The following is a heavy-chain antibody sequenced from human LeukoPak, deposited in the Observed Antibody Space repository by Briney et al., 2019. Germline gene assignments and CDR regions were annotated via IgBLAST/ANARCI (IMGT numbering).Heavy chain of an antibody. CDR1: GYTFTGNY. V-gene: IGHV1-2*02. CDR2: INPNNGGT. D-gene: IGHD6-13*01. Sequence: ASVKVSCKASGYTFTGNYIHYIRQAPGQGLEWMGWINPNNGGTNFARKFQGRVTMTRDTSISTAYMELNSPTSDDTAVYYCARGAGTSWFDYWGQGTLVTVSS. J-gene: IGHJ4*02. CDR3: ARGAGTSWFDY.